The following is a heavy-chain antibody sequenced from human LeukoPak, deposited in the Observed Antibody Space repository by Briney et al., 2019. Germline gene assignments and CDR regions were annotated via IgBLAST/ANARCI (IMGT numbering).Heavy chain of an antibody. CDR1: GFTFSRYW. CDR2: LNQDESAK. D-gene: IGHD5-24*01. J-gene: IGHJ4*01. Sequence: GALRLSCAASGFTFSRYWMSWVRQAPGKGLEWVASLNQDESAKRYVDSVKGRFTISRDNTKNSLFLQMNSLRAEDAAFYYCAKLLRDVTIYDFWGHGTLVTVSS. V-gene: IGHV3-7*01. CDR3: AKLLRDVTIYDF.